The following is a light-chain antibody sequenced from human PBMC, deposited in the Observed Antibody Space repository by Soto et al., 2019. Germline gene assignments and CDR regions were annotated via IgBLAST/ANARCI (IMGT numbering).Light chain of an antibody. J-gene: IGKJ2*01. Sequence: EIVLTQSPGTLSLSPGERATLSCRASQSVSSSYLAWYHQKHGQAPRLLIYGASSRSTGIPDRFSGSGSGTDFTLTISRLEPEDFAVYYCQQYGSSPYTFGQGTKLEIK. V-gene: IGKV3-20*01. CDR1: QSVSSSY. CDR3: QQYGSSPYT. CDR2: GAS.